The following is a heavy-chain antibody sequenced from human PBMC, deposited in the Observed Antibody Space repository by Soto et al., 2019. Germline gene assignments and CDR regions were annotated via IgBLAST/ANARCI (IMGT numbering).Heavy chain of an antibody. CDR2: TSYDGINK. CDR3: ARDPAHGGVSTPEAPYYYYYGMDV. J-gene: IGHJ6*02. CDR1: GITFSSKA. D-gene: IGHD5-12*01. Sequence: LRLSCAASGITFSSKAMHWVRQAPGKGLEWVAVTSYDGINKYYADSVKGRFTISRDNSKNTLYLQMNSLRTEDTAVYYCARDPAHGGVSTPEAPYYYYYGMDVWGQGTTVTVSS. V-gene: IGHV3-30-3*01.